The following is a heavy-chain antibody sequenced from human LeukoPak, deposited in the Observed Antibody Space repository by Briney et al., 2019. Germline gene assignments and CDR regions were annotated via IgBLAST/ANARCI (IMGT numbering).Heavy chain of an antibody. CDR1: VFTFSTYG. D-gene: IGHD4-17*01. V-gene: IGHV3-30*02. J-gene: IGHJ4*02. Sequence: PGGSLRLSCAASVFTFSTYGFRWVRQAPGKGLEWVAFIPSDGSDNYYANSVKGRFTISRDNSKNTLYLQMNSLRSEDTCVYYCAKGLGDYDDFRLGYWGQGTLVTVSS. CDR2: IPSDGSDN. CDR3: AKGLGDYDDFRLGY.